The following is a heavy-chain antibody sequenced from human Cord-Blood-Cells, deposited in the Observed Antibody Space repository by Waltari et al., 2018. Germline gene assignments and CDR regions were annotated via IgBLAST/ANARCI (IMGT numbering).Heavy chain of an antibody. Sequence: QVQLQQWGAGLLKPSETLSLTYAVYGGSFSGYYWSWIRQPPGKGLEWIGEINHSGSTNYNPSLKSRVTISVDTSKNQFSLKLSSVTAADTAVYYCARVTIFGVVIAFDIWGQGTMVTVSS. V-gene: IGHV4-34*01. CDR2: INHSGST. D-gene: IGHD3-3*01. CDR3: ARVTIFGVVIAFDI. J-gene: IGHJ3*02. CDR1: GGSFSGYY.